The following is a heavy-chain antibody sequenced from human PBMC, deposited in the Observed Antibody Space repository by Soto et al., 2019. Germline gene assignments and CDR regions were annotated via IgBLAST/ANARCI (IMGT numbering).Heavy chain of an antibody. CDR2: IYYSGST. J-gene: IGHJ5*02. V-gene: IGHV4-39*01. Sequence: PSETLSLTCTVSGGSISSSSYYWGWIRQPPGKGLEWIGSIYYSGSTYYNPSLKSRVTISVDTSKNQFSLKLRSVTAAETAVYYCARFDILTGYYKGWFDPWGQGTLVTVPQ. D-gene: IGHD3-9*01. CDR1: GGSISSSSYY. CDR3: ARFDILTGYYKGWFDP.